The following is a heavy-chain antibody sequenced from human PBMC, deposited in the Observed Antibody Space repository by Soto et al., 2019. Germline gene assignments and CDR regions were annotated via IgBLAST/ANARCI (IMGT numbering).Heavy chain of an antibody. CDR3: ARDNWNTV. Sequence: EVQLVESGGGLVQPGGSLRLSCAASGFTFSNYWMHWVRQAPGKGLVWVSRIHSDGSSTFYADSVKGRFTISRDNAKKIVYQQMNSLRAEDTAVYYCARDNWNTVWGQGTMVTVSS. J-gene: IGHJ3*01. V-gene: IGHV3-74*01. CDR2: IHSDGSST. D-gene: IGHD1-20*01. CDR1: GFTFSNYW.